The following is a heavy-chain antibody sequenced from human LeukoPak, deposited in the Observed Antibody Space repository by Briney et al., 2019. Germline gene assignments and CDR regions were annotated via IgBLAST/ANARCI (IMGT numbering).Heavy chain of an antibody. CDR2: IKQDGSEK. CDR1: GFPYSRFW. J-gene: IGHJ4*02. CDR3: ARDGTYTDYDPDFDI. D-gene: IGHD5-12*01. Sequence: GRSQRLSCAASGFPYSRFWMRWVRQAPGKGLEWVANIKQDGSEKYYVDSVKGRFTISRDNAKNSLYLQMNSLRAEDTAVFYCARDGTYTDYDPDFDIWGQGTLVTVSS. V-gene: IGHV3-7*04.